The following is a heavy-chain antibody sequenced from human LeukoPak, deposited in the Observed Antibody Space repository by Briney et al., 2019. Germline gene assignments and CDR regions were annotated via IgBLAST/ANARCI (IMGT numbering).Heavy chain of an antibody. J-gene: IGHJ3*02. Sequence: ESSETLSLTCTVSGDSISSYYWSWIRQPAGKGLEWIGRIHTSGSTNHNPSLTSRVTMSVDTSKNQFSLKLSSVTAADTAVYYCARLGYSVEMATRGAFDIWGQGTMVTVSS. CDR2: IHTSGST. CDR3: ARLGYSVEMATRGAFDI. D-gene: IGHD5-24*01. V-gene: IGHV4-4*07. CDR1: GDSISSYY.